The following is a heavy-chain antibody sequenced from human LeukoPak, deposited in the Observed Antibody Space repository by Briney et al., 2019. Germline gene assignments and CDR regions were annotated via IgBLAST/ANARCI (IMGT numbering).Heavy chain of an antibody. CDR2: IYSGGST. D-gene: IGHD5-18*01. CDR1: GFTVNRIY. CDR3: ARSFLQLWDEFYFDY. V-gene: IGHV3-53*04. Sequence: GGSLTLFCRASGFTVNRIYMSWVRQATGKGLEGVTVIYSGGSTYYADFVKGRFTISRHNSKNTLYLQMNSLRAEDTAVYYCARSFLQLWDEFYFDYWGQGALVTVSS. J-gene: IGHJ4*02.